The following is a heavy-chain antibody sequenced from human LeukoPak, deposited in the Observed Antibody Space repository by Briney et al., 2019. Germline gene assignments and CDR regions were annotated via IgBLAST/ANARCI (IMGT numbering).Heavy chain of an antibody. Sequence: PSQTLSLTCTVSGGSISSGSYCWSWIRQPAGKGLEWIGRIYTSGSTNYNPSLKSRVTISVNTSKNQFSLKLSSVTAADTAVYYCARDTCGGDCYPKINWFDPWGQGTLVTVSS. CDR2: IYTSGST. J-gene: IGHJ5*02. V-gene: IGHV4-61*02. CDR3: ARDTCGGDCYPKINWFDP. CDR1: GGSISSGSYC. D-gene: IGHD2-21*02.